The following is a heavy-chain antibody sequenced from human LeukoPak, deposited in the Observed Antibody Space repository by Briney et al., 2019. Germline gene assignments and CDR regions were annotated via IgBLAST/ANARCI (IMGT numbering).Heavy chain of an antibody. D-gene: IGHD2-15*01. CDR1: GYTFTGYY. J-gene: IGHJ5*02. V-gene: IGHV1-2*02. CDR2: INPNSGGT. Sequence: ASVKVSCKASGYTFTGYYMHWVRQAPGQGLEWMGWINPNSGGTNYAQKFQGRVTMTRDTSISTAYMELSRLRSDDTAVYYCARGAPRYCSGGSCDENWFDPWGQGTLVTVSS. CDR3: ARGAPRYCSGGSCDENWFDP.